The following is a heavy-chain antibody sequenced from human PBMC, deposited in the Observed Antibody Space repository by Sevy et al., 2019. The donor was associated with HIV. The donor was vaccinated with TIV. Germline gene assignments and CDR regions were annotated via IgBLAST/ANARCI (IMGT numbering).Heavy chain of an antibody. Sequence: GGSLRLSCAVSGFTFNNAWMNWVRQAPGAGLQWVGLIKSKIDGETTDYAAPVKGRFTISRDDSKNTLFLQMNSLKIEDTAVYYCATAPGYYDSAPFDYWGPGTLVTVSS. CDR2: IKSKIDGETT. J-gene: IGHJ4*02. CDR1: GFTFNNAW. V-gene: IGHV3-15*01. D-gene: IGHD3-22*01. CDR3: ATAPGYYDSAPFDY.